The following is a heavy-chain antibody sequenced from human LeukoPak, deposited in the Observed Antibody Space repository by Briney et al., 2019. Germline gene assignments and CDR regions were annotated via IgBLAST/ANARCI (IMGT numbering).Heavy chain of an antibody. CDR3: ARDGGHSWDCDY. Sequence: GSLTLSCAASGFTFSSYSLNWVRHAPGQGLEWVSNLSYSGSTTPYADSVKGRFTISRDNAKNSLYLQMNSLRGEETAVYYCARDGGHSWDCDYWGEGALVTVSS. J-gene: IGHJ4*02. D-gene: IGHD3-16*01. CDR1: GFTFSSYS. CDR2: LSYSGSTT. V-gene: IGHV3-48*01.